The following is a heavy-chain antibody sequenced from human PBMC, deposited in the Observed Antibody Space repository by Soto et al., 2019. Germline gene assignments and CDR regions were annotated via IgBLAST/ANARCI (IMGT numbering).Heavy chain of an antibody. J-gene: IGHJ5*02. CDR1: GGSINNGDYY. D-gene: IGHD5-12*01. Sequence: PSETLSLTCTVSGGSINNGDYYLSWIRKPPEKGLEWIGYIYYSGSTNYNPSLKSRVTISVDTSKNQFSLKLSSVTAADTAVYYCARDQRRYGFRTSWFDPWGQGTLVTVSS. CDR2: IYYSGST. CDR3: ARDQRRYGFRTSWFDP. V-gene: IGHV4-61*08.